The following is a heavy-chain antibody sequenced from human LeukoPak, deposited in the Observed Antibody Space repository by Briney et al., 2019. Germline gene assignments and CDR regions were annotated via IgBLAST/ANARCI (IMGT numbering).Heavy chain of an antibody. CDR3: ARGRYSGYDYFIDY. V-gene: IGHV3-13*05. CDR2: IGTAGDP. D-gene: IGHD5-12*01. CDR1: GFTFSSYD. J-gene: IGHJ4*02. Sequence: GGSLRLSCAASGFTFSSYDMHWVRQATGKGLEWVSAIGTAGDPYYPGSVKGRFTISRENAKNSLYLQMNSLRAGDTAVYYCARGRYSGYDYFIDYWGQGTLVTVPS.